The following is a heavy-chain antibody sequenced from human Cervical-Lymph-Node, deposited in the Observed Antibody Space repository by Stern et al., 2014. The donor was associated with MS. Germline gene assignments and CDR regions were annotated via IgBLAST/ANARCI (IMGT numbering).Heavy chain of an antibody. CDR2: SVVGSGIT. J-gene: IGHJ3*02. Sequence: QLVQSGPEVKKPGTSVKVSCKASGFTFTSSAVQWVRQARGKRLEWIGWSVVGSGITNYAQKFQERVTITRDMSTSTAYMELSSLRSEDTAVYYCAAVPDYYDSSGYDAFDIWGQGTMVTVSS. V-gene: IGHV1-58*01. D-gene: IGHD3-22*01. CDR3: AAVPDYYDSSGYDAFDI. CDR1: GFTFTSSA.